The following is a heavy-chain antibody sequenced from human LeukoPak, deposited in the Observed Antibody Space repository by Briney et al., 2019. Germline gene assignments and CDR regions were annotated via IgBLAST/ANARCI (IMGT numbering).Heavy chain of an antibody. CDR1: GGSMTTYA. CDR2: FYSSGTN. V-gene: IGHV4-4*07. D-gene: IGHD1-1*01. J-gene: IGHJ5*02. Sequence: SETLSLTCAVSGGSMTTYAWSWIRQSAGKGLEWIGRFYSSGTNYYNPSLKSRVSMSLDTFKKEVSLEMRSVTAADTAVYYCARDDRGYFHTWGQGILVTVSS. CDR3: ARDDRGYFHT.